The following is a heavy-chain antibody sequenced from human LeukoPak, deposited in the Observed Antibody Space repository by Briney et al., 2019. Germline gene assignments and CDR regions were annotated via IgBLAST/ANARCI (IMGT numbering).Heavy chain of an antibody. CDR2: IYSGGST. D-gene: IGHD3-22*01. J-gene: IGHJ4*02. CDR3: ARAYTYHIYGYYPLGY. CDR1: GFTFSYAW. Sequence: GGSLRLSCAASGFTFSYAWMSWVRQPPGKGLEWVSVIYSGGSTNYADSVKGRFTISRDSLKNTPYLQMNSLRAEDTAVYYCARAYTYHIYGYYPLGYWGQGTLVTVSS. V-gene: IGHV3-53*01.